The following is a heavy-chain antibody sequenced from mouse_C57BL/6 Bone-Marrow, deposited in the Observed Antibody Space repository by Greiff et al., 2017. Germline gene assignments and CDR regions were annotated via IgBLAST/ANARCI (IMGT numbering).Heavy chain of an antibody. CDR2: IYPGDGDT. J-gene: IGHJ3*01. Sequence: QVQLQQSGPELVKPGASVKISCKASGYAFSSSWMNWVKQRPGKGLKWIGRIYPGDGDTNYNGKFKGKATLTADKSSSTAYMQLSSLTSEDSAVYFCARPFFAYWGQGTLVTVSA. V-gene: IGHV1-82*01. CDR1: GYAFSSSW. CDR3: ARPFFAY.